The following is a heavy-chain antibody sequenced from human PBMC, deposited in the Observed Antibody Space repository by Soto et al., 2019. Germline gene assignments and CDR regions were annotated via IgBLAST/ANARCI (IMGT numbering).Heavy chain of an antibody. CDR2: ISYDGSNK. V-gene: IGHV3-30-3*01. CDR1: GFTFSSYA. D-gene: IGHD3-3*01. CDR3: ARSWFSAGVVTEYNWFDP. J-gene: IGHJ5*02. Sequence: PGGSLRLSCAASGFTFSSYAMHWVRQAPGKGLEWVAVISYDGSNKYYADSVKGRFTISRDNSKNTLYLQMNSLRAEDTAVYYCARSWFSAGVVTEYNWFDPWGQGTLVTVSS.